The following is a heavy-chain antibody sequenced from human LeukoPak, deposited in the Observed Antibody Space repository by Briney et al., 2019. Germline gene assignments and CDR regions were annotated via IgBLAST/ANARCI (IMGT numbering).Heavy chain of an antibody. J-gene: IGHJ6*02. CDR1: GFTFSSYA. CDR2: ISGSGGST. D-gene: IGHD5-18*01. CDR3: AKGVQLWPSPGIDV. V-gene: IGHV3-23*01. Sequence: GGSLRLSCAASGFTFSSYAMSWVRQAPGKGLEWVSAISGSGGSTYYADSVKGRFTISRDNSKNTLYLQMNSLRAEDTAVYYCAKGVQLWPSPGIDVWGQGTTVTVSS.